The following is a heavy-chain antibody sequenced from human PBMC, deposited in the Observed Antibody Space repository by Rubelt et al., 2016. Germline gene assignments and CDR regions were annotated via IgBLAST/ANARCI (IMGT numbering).Heavy chain of an antibody. D-gene: IGHD4-23*01. J-gene: IGHJ2*01. Sequence: QITLKESGPTLVKPTQTLTLTCTLSGLSLNTSRVGVGWIRQPPGKALDWLALVYWDDDKRYSPSLKSRLTVTRDTSENQVVLTMTNLDPVDTATYYCAHRDCGGNYPYWHCERWGPGTLVIVS. V-gene: IGHV2-5*02. CDR2: VYWDDDK. CDR1: GLSLNTSRVG. CDR3: AHRDCGGNYPYWHCER.